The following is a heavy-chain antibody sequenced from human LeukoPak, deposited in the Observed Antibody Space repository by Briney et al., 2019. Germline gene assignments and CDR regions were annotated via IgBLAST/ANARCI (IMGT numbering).Heavy chain of an antibody. CDR3: ARCTGGSCVFDY. V-gene: IGHV3-33*01. D-gene: IGHD2-8*02. CDR2: IWFDGSKR. J-gene: IGHJ4*02. CDR1: GFTYSTYG. Sequence: GGSLRLSCAASGFTYSTYGMHWVRQAPGKGLEWVALIWFDGSKRYYGDSLKGRFTVCRDNSKNTLYLQVDSLRAEDTAVYYCARCTGGSCVFDYWGQGTLVTVSS.